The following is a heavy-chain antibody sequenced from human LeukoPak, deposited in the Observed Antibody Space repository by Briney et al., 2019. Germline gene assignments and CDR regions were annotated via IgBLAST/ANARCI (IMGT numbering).Heavy chain of an antibody. CDR3: ARLRCDVGDCYSAGQNF. CDR2: INSDGSST. J-gene: IGHJ4*02. CDR1: GFTFTKYW. V-gene: IGHV3-74*01. Sequence: GGSLRLSCAASGFTFTKYWMHWVRQAPGQGLVWVSRINSDGSSTSYADSVKGRFSISRDNARNTLYLQVNSLRAEDTAVYFCARLRCDVGDCYSAGQNFWGQGTLVTVSS. D-gene: IGHD2-21*02.